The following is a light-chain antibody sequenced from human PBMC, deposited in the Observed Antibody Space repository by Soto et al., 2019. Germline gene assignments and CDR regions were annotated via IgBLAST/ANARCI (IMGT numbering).Light chain of an antibody. CDR2: DVS. J-gene: IGLJ1*01. CDR3: SSYTSATTDV. Sequence: QSVLTQPASVSGSPGQSITISCTGTSSDVGAYNYDSWYQQYPGEAPKVIIYDVSHRPAGVSHRFSGSKSGNTASLTISGLPTQDEDDYYCSSYTSATTDVFGTGTKLTVL. CDR1: SSDVGAYNY. V-gene: IGLV2-14*01.